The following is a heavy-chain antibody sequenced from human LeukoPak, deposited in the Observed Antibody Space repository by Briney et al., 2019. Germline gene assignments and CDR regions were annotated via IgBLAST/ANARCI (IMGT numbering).Heavy chain of an antibody. CDR2: ISSSSSYI. D-gene: IGHD4-11*01. Sequence: GGSPRLSCAASGFTFSSYSMNWVRQAPGKGLEWVSSISSSSSYIYYADSVKGRFTISRDNAKNSLYLQMNSLRAEDTAVYYCARYPHRVYRGAFDIWGQGTMVTVSS. J-gene: IGHJ3*02. CDR1: GFTFSSYS. V-gene: IGHV3-21*01. CDR3: ARYPHRVYRGAFDI.